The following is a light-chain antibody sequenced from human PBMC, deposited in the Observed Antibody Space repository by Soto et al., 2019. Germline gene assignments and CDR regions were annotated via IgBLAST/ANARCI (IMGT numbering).Light chain of an antibody. V-gene: IGKV3-20*01. J-gene: IGKJ1*01. CDR2: GAS. CDR3: KQYGSSPPT. CDR1: QSVSTNY. Sequence: EIVLTQSPGTLSLSPGERATLSCRASQSVSTNYLAWYQRKPGQAPRLLIYGASSRATDIPNRFSGSGSGTDFTLTITRLQEEDFAVYYCKQYGSSPPTFGQGTKVEIK.